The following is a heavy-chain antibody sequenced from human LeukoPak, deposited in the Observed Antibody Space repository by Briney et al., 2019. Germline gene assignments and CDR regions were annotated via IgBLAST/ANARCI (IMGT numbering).Heavy chain of an antibody. Sequence: SVKVSCKASGGTFSSYAISWVRQAPGQGLEWMGGIIPIFGTANYAQKFQGRVTITADESTSTAYMELSSLRSEDTAVYYCARDWTRPGTTQNWFDPWGQGTLVTVSS. CDR2: IIPIFGTA. V-gene: IGHV1-69*01. J-gene: IGHJ5*02. CDR1: GGTFSSYA. CDR3: ARDWTRPGTTQNWFDP. D-gene: IGHD1-1*01.